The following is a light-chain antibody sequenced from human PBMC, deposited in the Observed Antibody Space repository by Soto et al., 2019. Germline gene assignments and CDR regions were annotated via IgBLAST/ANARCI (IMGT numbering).Light chain of an antibody. CDR2: AVS. J-gene: IGKJ5*01. V-gene: IGKV1-12*01. CDR1: QGVSSW. CDR3: QQANSFPIT. Sequence: DIQMTQSPSSVSASVGDRVTITCRASQGVSSWLAWYQQKPGKAPRLLIYAVSSLQSGVPSWFSGSGPGTGFTLTITNLQPEDFATYCCQQANSFPITVGQGTRLEMK.